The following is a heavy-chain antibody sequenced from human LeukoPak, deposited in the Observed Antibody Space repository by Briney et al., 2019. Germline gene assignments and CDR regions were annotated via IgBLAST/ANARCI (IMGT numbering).Heavy chain of an antibody. J-gene: IGHJ4*02. D-gene: IGHD5-12*01. CDR3: AKGYSGYIDY. CDR1: GVMFPSYW. CDR2: ISYDGSNK. Sequence: QPGGSLRLSCTASGVMFPSYWMTWVRQAPGKGLEWVAVISYDGSNKYYADSVKGRFTISRDNSKNTLYLQMNSLRAEDTAVYYCAKGYSGYIDYWGQGTLVTVSS. V-gene: IGHV3-30*18.